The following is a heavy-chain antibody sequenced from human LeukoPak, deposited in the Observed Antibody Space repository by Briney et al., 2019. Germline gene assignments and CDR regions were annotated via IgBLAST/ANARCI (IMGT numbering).Heavy chain of an antibody. J-gene: IGHJ5*02. V-gene: IGHV1-8*03. Sequence: ASVKVSCKASGYTFTNYDINWVRQATGQGLEWMGWMNPNSGNTGYAQKFQGRVTITRNTSISTAYMELSSLRSEDTAVYYCARAPHDYDFWSGYFNWFDPWGQGTLVTVSS. CDR1: GYTFTNYD. CDR2: MNPNSGNT. CDR3: ARAPHDYDFWSGYFNWFDP. D-gene: IGHD3-3*01.